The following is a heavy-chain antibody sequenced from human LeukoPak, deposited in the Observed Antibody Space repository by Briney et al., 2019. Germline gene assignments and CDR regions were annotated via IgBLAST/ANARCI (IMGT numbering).Heavy chain of an antibody. CDR1: GFTFSSYG. V-gene: IGHV3-30*18. CDR2: ISYDGSNK. J-gene: IGHJ4*02. D-gene: IGHD3/OR15-3a*01. CDR3: AKVRVGTGAFDY. Sequence: GGSLRLSCAASGFTFSSYGMHWVRQAPGKGLEWVAVISYDGSNKYYADSVKGRFTISRDNSKNTLYLQMNSLRAEDTAVYYCAKVRVGTGAFDYWGQGTLVTVSS.